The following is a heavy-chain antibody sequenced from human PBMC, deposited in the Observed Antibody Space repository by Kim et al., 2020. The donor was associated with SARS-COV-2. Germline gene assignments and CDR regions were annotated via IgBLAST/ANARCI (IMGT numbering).Heavy chain of an antibody. CDR3: LRDFRGF. J-gene: IGHJ4*02. Sequence: GGSLRLSCGASGFTFSDFWMSWVRQAPGKGLEWVANIKEDGSVKQYVDSVKGRFTISRDNAENSVFLQMNNRRAEDTAVYYCLRDFRGFWGQGTLVTVSS. V-gene: IGHV3-7*01. CDR1: GFTFSDFW. D-gene: IGHD3-16*01. CDR2: IKEDGSVK.